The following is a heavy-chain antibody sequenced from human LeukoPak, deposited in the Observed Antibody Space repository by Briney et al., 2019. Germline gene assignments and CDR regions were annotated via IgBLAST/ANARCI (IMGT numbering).Heavy chain of an antibody. CDR3: ARGEMATIDY. CDR2: FYTSGST. D-gene: IGHD5-24*01. J-gene: IGHJ4*02. V-gene: IGHV4-4*07. Sequence: SETLSLTCTVSGGSISSYYWSWIRQPAGKGLEWIGRFYTSGSTNYNPSLKSRVTMSVDTSKNQFSLKVTSVTAADTAVYYCARGEMATIDYWGQGTLVTVSS. CDR1: GGSISSYY.